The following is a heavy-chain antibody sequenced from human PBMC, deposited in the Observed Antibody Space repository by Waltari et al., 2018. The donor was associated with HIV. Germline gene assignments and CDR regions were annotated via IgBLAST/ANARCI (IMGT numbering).Heavy chain of an antibody. CDR2: ISSNGGGT. CDR1: GFTFSSYA. CDR3: ARGPGPITMVYFDY. D-gene: IGHD3-10*01. J-gene: IGHJ4*02. V-gene: IGHV3-64*01. Sequence: EVQLVESGGGLVQPGGSLRLSCAASGFTFSSYAMHWVRQAPGKGLEYVSAISSNGGGTYYANSVKGRFTISRDNSKNTLYLQMGSLRAEDMAVYYCARGPGPITMVYFDYWGQGTLVTVSS.